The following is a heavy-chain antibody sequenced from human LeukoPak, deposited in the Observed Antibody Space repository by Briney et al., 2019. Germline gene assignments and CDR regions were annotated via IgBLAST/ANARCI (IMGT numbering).Heavy chain of an antibody. CDR2: MSSSRDYV. CDR1: GFTFNAYT. J-gene: IGHJ4*02. Sequence: GGSLRLSCGASGFTFNAYTMHWVRQVPGKGLEWVSSMSSSRDYVFYADSVKGRFTIFRDNANQSLDLEMSSQRGEDTAIYYCARGLVGAAFDYWGRGTLVTVSS. V-gene: IGHV3-21*01. CDR3: ARGLVGAAFDY. D-gene: IGHD1-26*01.